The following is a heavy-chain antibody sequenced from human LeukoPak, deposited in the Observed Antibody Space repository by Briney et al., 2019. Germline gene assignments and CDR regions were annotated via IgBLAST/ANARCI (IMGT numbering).Heavy chain of an antibody. CDR3: AKLLPVVDCSSTSCYGFDY. J-gene: IGHJ4*02. D-gene: IGHD2-2*01. CDR1: GFTFSNYA. Sequence: AGGSPRLSCAASGFTFSNYAMSWVRQAPGKGLEWVSAIIGSGSSTYYADSVKGRFTISRDNSKNTLYLQMNSLRAGDTAVYYCAKLLPVVDCSSTSCYGFDYWGQGTLVSVSS. CDR2: IIGSGSST. V-gene: IGHV3-23*01.